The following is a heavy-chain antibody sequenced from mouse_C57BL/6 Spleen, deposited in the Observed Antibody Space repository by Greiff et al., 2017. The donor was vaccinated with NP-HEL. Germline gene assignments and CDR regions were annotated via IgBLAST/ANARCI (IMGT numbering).Heavy chain of an antibody. Sequence: QVQLQQSGPGLVAPSQSLSITCTVSGFSLTSYGVHWVRQPPGKGLEWLVVIWSDGSTTYNSALKSRLSISKDNSKSQVVLKMNSLQTDDTAMYYCARHEGYYGSSYPFAYWGQGTLVTVSA. D-gene: IGHD1-1*01. CDR1: GFSLTSYG. CDR3: ARHEGYYGSSYPFAY. V-gene: IGHV2-6-1*01. CDR2: IWSDGST. J-gene: IGHJ3*01.